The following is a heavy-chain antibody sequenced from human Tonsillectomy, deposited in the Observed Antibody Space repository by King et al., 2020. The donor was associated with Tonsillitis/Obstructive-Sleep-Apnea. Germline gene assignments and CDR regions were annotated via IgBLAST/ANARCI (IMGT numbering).Heavy chain of an antibody. D-gene: IGHD3-10*01. CDR2: IYWDDDK. J-gene: IGHJ3*02. CDR1: GFSLSTGGVG. V-gene: IGHV2-5*02. Sequence: ITLKESGPTLVKPTQTLTLTCTFSGFSLSTGGVGVGWIRQPPGKALEWLALIYWDDDKRYSPSLKSRLTIAKYTSKNQVGLTMTNMNPVDTTTYYCARGSYDSGAFDIWGQGTMVTVSS. CDR3: ARGSYDSGAFDI.